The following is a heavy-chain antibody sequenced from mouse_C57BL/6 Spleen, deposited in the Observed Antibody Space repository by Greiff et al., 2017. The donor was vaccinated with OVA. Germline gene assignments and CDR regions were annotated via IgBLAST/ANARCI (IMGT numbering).Heavy chain of an antibody. V-gene: IGHV1-15*01. CDR1: GYTFTDYE. CDR3: TRWRYYGSSPYAMDY. CDR2: IDPETGGT. Sequence: VQLVESGAELVRPGASVTLSCKASGYTFTDYEMHWVKQTPVHGLEWIGAIDPETGGTAYNQKFKGKAILTADKSSSTAYMELRSLTSEDSAVYYCTRWRYYGSSPYAMDYWGQGTSVTVSS. J-gene: IGHJ4*01. D-gene: IGHD1-1*01.